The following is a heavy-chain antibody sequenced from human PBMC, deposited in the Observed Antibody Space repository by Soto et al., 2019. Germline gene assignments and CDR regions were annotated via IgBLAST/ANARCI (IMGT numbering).Heavy chain of an antibody. J-gene: IGHJ4*02. CDR2: IYYNGST. CDR1: GGSISSSSYY. V-gene: IGHV4-39*01. Sequence: SETLSLTCTVSGGSISSSSYYWGWIRQPPGKRLEWIGNIYYNGSTYYNPSLKSRVTISMDTSKNQFSLKLHSVTAVDTAVYHCARRSVGRCYNYWGQGTLVTVSS. CDR3: ARRSVGRCYNY. D-gene: IGHD2-15*01.